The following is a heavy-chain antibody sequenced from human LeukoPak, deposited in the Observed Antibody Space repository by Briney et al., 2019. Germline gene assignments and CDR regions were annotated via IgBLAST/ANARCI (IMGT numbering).Heavy chain of an antibody. D-gene: IGHD6-6*01. CDR2: INHSGST. Sequence: SETLSLTCAVYGGSFSGYYWSWIRQPPGKGLEWIGEINHSGSTNNNPSLKSRVTISVDTSKNQFSLKLSSVTAADTAVYYCARGRIAARNRFDPWGQGTLVTVSS. V-gene: IGHV4-34*01. CDR3: ARGRIAARNRFDP. J-gene: IGHJ5*02. CDR1: GGSFSGYY.